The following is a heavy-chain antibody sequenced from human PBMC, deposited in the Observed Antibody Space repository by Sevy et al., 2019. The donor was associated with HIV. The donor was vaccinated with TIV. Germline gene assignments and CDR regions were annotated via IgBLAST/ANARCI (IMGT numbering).Heavy chain of an antibody. CDR3: AKDPLNIAARFDY. V-gene: IGHV3-23*01. CDR2: ISGSGGFT. D-gene: IGHD6-6*01. CDR1: GFIFSGSA. J-gene: IGHJ4*02. Sequence: GGSLRLSCAASGFIFSGSAMSWVRQAPGKGLEWVASISGSGGFTYYADSVKGRFTISRDNFKNTVDLEMKSLRAEDTAVYHCAKDPLNIAARFDYWGQGTLVTVSS.